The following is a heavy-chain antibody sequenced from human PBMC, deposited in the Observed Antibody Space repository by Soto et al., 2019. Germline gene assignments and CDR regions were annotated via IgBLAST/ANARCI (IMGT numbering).Heavy chain of an antibody. CDR2: IYYSGST. Sequence: SETRSLTCTVSGGSVSSGSYYWSWIRQPPGKGLEWIGYIYYSGSTNYNPSLKSRVTISVDTSKNQFSLKLSSVTAADTAVYYCARRATYYYDSSGSPWVFDYWGQGTLVTVSS. CDR3: ARRATYYYDSSGSPWVFDY. V-gene: IGHV4-61*01. D-gene: IGHD3-22*01. J-gene: IGHJ4*02. CDR1: GGSVSSGSYY.